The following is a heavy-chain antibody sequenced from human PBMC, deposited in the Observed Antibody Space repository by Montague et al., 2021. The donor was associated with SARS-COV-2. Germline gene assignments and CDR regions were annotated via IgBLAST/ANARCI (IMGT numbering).Heavy chain of an antibody. D-gene: IGHD3-9*01. V-gene: IGHV3-23*03. Sequence: SRRLSCAASGFPFSGSPMSWVRQAPGEGLEWVSVIHSAGRRSYYGHSVEGRFTISRDNSKNTVYLQTNNLRAEETAVYYCAKVGDIMAGFSLVNLDHWGQGILVIVSS. J-gene: IGHJ4*02. CDR3: AKVGDIMAGFSLVNLDH. CDR1: GFPFSGSP. CDR2: IHSAGRRS.